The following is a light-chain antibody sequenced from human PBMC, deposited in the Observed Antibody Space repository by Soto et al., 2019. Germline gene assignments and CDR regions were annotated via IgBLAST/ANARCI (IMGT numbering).Light chain of an antibody. CDR3: RQYNNWWT. CDR2: GAS. CDR1: QSVSNN. Sequence: EIVMTQSPATLSVSPGERATLSCRASQSVSNNLAWYQKKPGQAPRLLIYGASTRATGIPARFSGSGSGTEFTLTISSPLSEDFAVYYCRQYNNWWTFGQGTRVEIK. J-gene: IGKJ1*01. V-gene: IGKV3-15*01.